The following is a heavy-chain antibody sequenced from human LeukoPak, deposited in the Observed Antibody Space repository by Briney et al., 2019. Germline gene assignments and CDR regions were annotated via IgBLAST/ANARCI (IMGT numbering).Heavy chain of an antibody. D-gene: IGHD2-21*02. J-gene: IGHJ4*02. V-gene: IGHV3-13*01. Sequence: GGSLRLSCAASGFTFSSYDMYWVRQATGKGLEWVSAIGTAGDTYYPGSVKGRFTISRENAKNSLYLQMNSLRAEDTAVYYCARTPYVAYCGGDCYSEFDYWGQGTLVTVSS. CDR3: ARTPYVAYCGGDCYSEFDY. CDR1: GFTFSSYD. CDR2: IGTAGDT.